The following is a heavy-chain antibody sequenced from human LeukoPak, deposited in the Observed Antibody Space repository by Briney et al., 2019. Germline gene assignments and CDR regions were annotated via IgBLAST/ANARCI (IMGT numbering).Heavy chain of an antibody. Sequence: PSETLSLTCAVSGGSISSGGYSWSWIRQPPGKGLEWIGYIYHSGSTYYNPSLKSRVTISVDTSKNQFSLKLTSVTAADTAVYYCARLKYSSGWAGAFDIWGQGTMVTVSS. V-gene: IGHV4-30-2*03. D-gene: IGHD6-19*01. CDR1: GGSISSGGYS. CDR2: IYHSGST. CDR3: ARLKYSSGWAGAFDI. J-gene: IGHJ3*02.